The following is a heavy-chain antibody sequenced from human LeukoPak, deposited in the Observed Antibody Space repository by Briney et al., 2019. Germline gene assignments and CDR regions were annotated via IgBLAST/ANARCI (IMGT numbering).Heavy chain of an antibody. J-gene: IGHJ5*02. Sequence: GSSVKVSCKASGGTFSSYAISWVRQAPGQGLEWMGGIIPIFGTANYAQKFQGRVTVTADESTSTAYMELSSLRSEDTAVYYCAREGVWELPNWFDPWGQGTLVTVSS. CDR2: IIPIFGTA. D-gene: IGHD1-26*01. V-gene: IGHV1-69*01. CDR1: GGTFSSYA. CDR3: AREGVWELPNWFDP.